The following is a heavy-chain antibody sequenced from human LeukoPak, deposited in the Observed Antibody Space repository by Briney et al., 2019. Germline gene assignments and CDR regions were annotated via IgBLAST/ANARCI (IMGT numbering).Heavy chain of an antibody. CDR3: AKDYCGGDCYWKDY. J-gene: IGHJ4*02. CDR1: GFTFSSYG. D-gene: IGHD2-21*02. CDR2: ISYDGSNK. Sequence: PGGSLRLSCAASGFTFSSYGMHWVRQAPGKGLEWVAVISYDGSNKYYADSVKGRFTISRDNSKNTLYLQMNSLRAEDTAVYYCAKDYCGGDCYWKDYWGQGTLVTVSS. V-gene: IGHV3-30*18.